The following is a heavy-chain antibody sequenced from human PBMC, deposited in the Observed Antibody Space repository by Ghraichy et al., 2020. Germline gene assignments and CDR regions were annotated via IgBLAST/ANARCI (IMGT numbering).Heavy chain of an antibody. D-gene: IGHD3-16*02. V-gene: IGHV3-48*02. Sequence: GGSLRLSCAASGFTFSSYSMHWVRQAPGKGLEWVSYISSTSSTISYADSVKGRFTISRDNAKNSLYLQMNSLRDEDTAVYYCARERLLGDLSFDYWGQGTLVTVSS. CDR2: ISSTSSTI. CDR1: GFTFSSYS. J-gene: IGHJ4*02. CDR3: ARERLLGDLSFDY.